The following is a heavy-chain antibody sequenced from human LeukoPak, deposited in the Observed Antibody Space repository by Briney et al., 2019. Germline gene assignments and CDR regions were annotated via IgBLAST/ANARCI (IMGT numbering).Heavy chain of an antibody. CDR3: ARGDWAPEY. CDR1: GYTFTGYY. D-gene: IGHD3-9*01. J-gene: IGHJ4*02. V-gene: IGHV1-2*02. CDR2: INPNSGGT. Sequence: ASVRVSCKASGYTFTGYYMHWVRQAPGQGLEWMGWINPNSGGTNYARKFQGRVTMTRDTSISTAYIELSSLRSEDTAVYYCARGDWAPEYWGQGTLVTVSS.